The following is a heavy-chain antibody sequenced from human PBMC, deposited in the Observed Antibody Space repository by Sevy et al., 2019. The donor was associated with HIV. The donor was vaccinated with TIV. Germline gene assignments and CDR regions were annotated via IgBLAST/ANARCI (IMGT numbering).Heavy chain of an antibody. CDR2: INSERSFT. V-gene: IGHV3-74*01. CDR1: GFTFSNYW. CDR3: VRYQYYYGMDV. J-gene: IGHJ6*02. D-gene: IGHD3-16*01. Sequence: GGSLRLSCAASGFTFSNYWMHGVRQVPRKGLAWVARINSERSFTSYADVVKGRFTISRDNANNTLHLQMKSLRAEDTAVYYCVRYQYYYGMDVWGQGTTVTVSS.